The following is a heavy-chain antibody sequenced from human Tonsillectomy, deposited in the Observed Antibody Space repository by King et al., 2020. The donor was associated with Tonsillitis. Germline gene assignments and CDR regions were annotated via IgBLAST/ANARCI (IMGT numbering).Heavy chain of an antibody. J-gene: IGHJ4*02. CDR2: ISYDGSNK. Sequence: QLVQSGGGVVQPGRSLRLSCAASGFTFSSYGMHWVRQAPGKGLEWVAVISYDGSNKYYADSVKGRFTISRDNSKNTLYLQMNSLRAEDTAVYYCAKDRATTNKYYFDYWGQGTLVPVSA. CDR3: AKDRATTNKYYFDY. CDR1: GFTFSSYG. D-gene: IGHD1-26*01. V-gene: IGHV3-30*18.